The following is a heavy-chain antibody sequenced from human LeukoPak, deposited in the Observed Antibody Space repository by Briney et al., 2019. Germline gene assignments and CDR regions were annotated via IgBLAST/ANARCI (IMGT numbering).Heavy chain of an antibody. D-gene: IGHD2-2*01. V-gene: IGHV4-34*01. CDR1: GGPFSGYY. CDR3: ARGARDIVVVPAAKPWFDP. J-gene: IGHJ5*02. CDR2: INHSGST. Sequence: SETLSLTCAVYGGPFSGYYWSWIRQPPGKGLEWIGEINHSGSTNYNPSLKSRVTISVDTSKNQFSLKLSSVTAADTAVYYCARGARDIVVVPAAKPWFDPWGQGTLVTVSS.